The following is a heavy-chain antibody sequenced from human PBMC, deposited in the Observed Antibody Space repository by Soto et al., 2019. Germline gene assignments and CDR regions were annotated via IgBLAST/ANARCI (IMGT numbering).Heavy chain of an antibody. V-gene: IGHV1-69*02. CDR2: IIPILGIA. CDR3: ASCGGYCYLSYYYGMYV. J-gene: IGHJ6*02. CDR1: GGTFSSYT. Sequence: GASVKVSCKASGGTFSSYTISWVRQAPGQGLEWMGRIIPILGIANYAQKFQGRVTITADKSTSTAYMELSSLRSEDTAVYYCASCGGYCYLSYYYGMYVWGQGSTVTVAS. D-gene: IGHD2-21*02.